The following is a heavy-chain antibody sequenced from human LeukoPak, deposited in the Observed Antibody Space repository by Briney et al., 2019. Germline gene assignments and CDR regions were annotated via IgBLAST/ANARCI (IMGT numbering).Heavy chain of an antibody. CDR3: ARDASCSGSTCGDY. CDR1: GYFLSSGYD. Sequence: SETLSLTCTVSGYFLSSGYDWGGIRQPPGKGVEWIGNVNYSGRTSYNPSLKGRVTISMDTSKNPFSLNLSSVLAADTSIYYCARDASCSGSTCGDYWGQGLMVYVSS. D-gene: IGHD6-19*01. V-gene: IGHV4-38-2*02. J-gene: IGHJ4*02. CDR2: VNYSGRT.